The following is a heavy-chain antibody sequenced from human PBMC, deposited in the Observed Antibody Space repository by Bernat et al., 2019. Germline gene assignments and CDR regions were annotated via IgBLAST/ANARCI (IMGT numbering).Heavy chain of an antibody. CDR3: GRIAGRITMVQGVSEY. CDR2: INHSGST. V-gene: IGHV4-34*01. D-gene: IGHD3-10*01. CDR1: GGSFSGYY. J-gene: IGHJ4*02. Sequence: QVQLQQRGAGLLKPSETLSLTCAVYGGSFSGYYWSWIRQPPGKGLEWIGEINHSGSTNYNPSLKSRVTISVDTSKDQFSLKLSYVTGADTAVYYCGRIAGRITMVQGVSEYWGQGTLVTVSS.